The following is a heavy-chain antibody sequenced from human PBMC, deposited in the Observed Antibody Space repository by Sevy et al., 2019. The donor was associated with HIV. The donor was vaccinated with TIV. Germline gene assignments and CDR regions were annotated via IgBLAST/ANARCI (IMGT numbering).Heavy chain of an antibody. Sequence: GGSLRLSCAASGFTFNTYAMHWVRQAPGKGLDWLTFISYDGGNKYYADSVKSRFTISRDNSKSMVYLQMNSLRAEDTPLYYCASAPQGGSDVITRPDYWGQGTLVTVSS. CDR2: ISYDGGNK. D-gene: IGHD3-10*01. V-gene: IGHV3-30-3*01. J-gene: IGHJ4*02. CDR1: GFTFNTYA. CDR3: ASAPQGGSDVITRPDY.